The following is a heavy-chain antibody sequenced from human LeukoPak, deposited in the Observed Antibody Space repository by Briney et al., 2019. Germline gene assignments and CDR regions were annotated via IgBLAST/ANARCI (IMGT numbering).Heavy chain of an antibody. V-gene: IGHV3-23*01. D-gene: IGHD1-26*01. CDR1: GFTFSSYS. J-gene: IGHJ3*02. CDR2: ISGSGAGT. CDR3: AHTPGGAFDI. Sequence: GGSLRVSCAASGFTFSSYSMNWVRQAPGKGLEWVSSISGSGAGTYYADSVTGRFTISRDNSNNTLYLQMNSLRAEDTAVYYCAHTPGGAFDIWGQGTMVTVSS.